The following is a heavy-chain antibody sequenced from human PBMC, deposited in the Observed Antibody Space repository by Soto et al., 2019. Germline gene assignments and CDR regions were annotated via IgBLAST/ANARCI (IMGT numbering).Heavy chain of an antibody. V-gene: IGHV3-9*01. J-gene: IGHJ4*02. CDR1: GFTFDDYA. D-gene: IGHD6-6*01. Sequence: GGSLRLSCAASGFTFDDYAMHWVRQAPGKGLEWVSGISWNSGSIGYADSVKGRFTISRDNAKNSLYLQMNSLRAEDTALYYCAKDSRASDPPPSFDYWGQGTLVTVSS. CDR2: ISWNSGSI. CDR3: AKDSRASDPPPSFDY.